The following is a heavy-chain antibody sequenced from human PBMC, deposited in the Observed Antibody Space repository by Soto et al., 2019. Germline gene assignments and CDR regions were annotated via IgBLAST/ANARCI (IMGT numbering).Heavy chain of an antibody. J-gene: IGHJ4*02. CDR1: GGSISSSSYY. CDR3: ARGLGEIVVVPAARGYSYGYRSYFDY. Sequence: SETLSLTCTVSGGSISSSSYYWGWIRQPPGKGLEWIGSIYYSGSTYYNPSLKSRVTISVDTSKNQFSLKLSSVTAADTAVYYCARGLGEIVVVPAARGYSYGYRSYFDYWGQGTQVTVSS. CDR2: IYYSGST. D-gene: IGHD2-2*01. V-gene: IGHV4-39*01.